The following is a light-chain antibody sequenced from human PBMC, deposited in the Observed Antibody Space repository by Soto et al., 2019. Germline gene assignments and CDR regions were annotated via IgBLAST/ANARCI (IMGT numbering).Light chain of an antibody. CDR3: QQYGSSPRT. CDR2: GAS. CDR1: QSVSNNY. Sequence: EIVLTQSPGTLSLSPGERATLSCRASQSVSNNYVAWYHQKPGQAPRLLVYGASSRATGIPDRFSGSGSGTDFALTISRLEPEDFAVYSCQQYGSSPRTFGQGTKVEIK. V-gene: IGKV3-20*01. J-gene: IGKJ1*01.